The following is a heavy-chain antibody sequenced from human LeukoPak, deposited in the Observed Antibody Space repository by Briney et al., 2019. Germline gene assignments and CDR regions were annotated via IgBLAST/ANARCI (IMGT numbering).Heavy chain of an antibody. Sequence: SVKVSCKASGGTFSSYTISWVRQAPGQGLEWMGRIIPILGIANYAQKFQGRVTITADESTSTAYMELSSLRSEDTAVYYCARNVGYYDSSGYPYWGQGTLVTVSS. CDR2: IIPILGIA. CDR1: GGTFSSYT. J-gene: IGHJ4*02. V-gene: IGHV1-69*02. D-gene: IGHD3-22*01. CDR3: ARNVGYYDSSGYPY.